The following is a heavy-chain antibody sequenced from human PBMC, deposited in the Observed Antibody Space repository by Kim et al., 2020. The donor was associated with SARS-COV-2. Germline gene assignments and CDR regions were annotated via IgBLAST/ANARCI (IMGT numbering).Heavy chain of an antibody. CDR2: IYYSGST. V-gene: IGHV4-59*13. CDR1: GGSISSYY. D-gene: IGHD6-13*01. J-gene: IGHJ4*02. CDR3: ARALPYSSSWYFPFDY. Sequence: SETLSLTCTVSGGSISSYYWSWIRQPPGKGLEWIGYIYYSGSTNYNPSLKSRVTISVDTSKNQFSLKLSSVTAADTAMYYCARALPYSSSWYFPFDYWGQGTLVTVSS.